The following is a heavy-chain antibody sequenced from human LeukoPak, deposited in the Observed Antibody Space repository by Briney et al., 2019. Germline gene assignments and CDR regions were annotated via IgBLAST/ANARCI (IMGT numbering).Heavy chain of an antibody. J-gene: IGHJ6*03. Sequence: PGGSLRLSCAASGFTFSSYEMNWVRQAPGKGLEWVSYISSSGSTIYYADSVKGRFTISRDNAKNSLYLQMSSLRAEDTAVYYCARILRYFDWSPRPYYYMDVWGKGTTVTVSS. CDR1: GFTFSSYE. CDR2: ISSSGSTI. CDR3: ARILRYFDWSPRPYYYMDV. D-gene: IGHD3-9*01. V-gene: IGHV3-48*03.